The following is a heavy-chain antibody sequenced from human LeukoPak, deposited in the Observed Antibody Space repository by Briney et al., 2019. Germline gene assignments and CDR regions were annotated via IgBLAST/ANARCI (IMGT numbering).Heavy chain of an antibody. J-gene: IGHJ5*02. CDR3: ARGTTSTPNWFDP. D-gene: IGHD2-2*01. V-gene: IGHV3-7*01. CDR1: GFTFSSYW. CDR2: IKQDASQI. Sequence: GGSLRLSCTASGFTFSSYWMNWVRQSPGKGPEWVANIKQDASQIYYHDSVKGRFTISRDNDQNSVYLQMNSLRVEDTAIYYCARGTTSTPNWFDPWGQGTLVTVSS.